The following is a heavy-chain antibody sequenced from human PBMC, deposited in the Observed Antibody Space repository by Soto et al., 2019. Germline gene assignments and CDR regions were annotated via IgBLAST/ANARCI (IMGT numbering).Heavy chain of an antibody. D-gene: IGHD3-22*01. CDR3: ARDGTDYYDSSGYYYPFDY. V-gene: IGHV3-48*03. Sequence: GGSLRLSCAASGFTFSSYEMNWVRQAPGKGLEWASYISSSGSTIYYADSVKGRFTISRDNAKNSLYLQMNSLRAEDTAVYYCARDGTDYYDSSGYYYPFDYWGQGTLVTVSS. CDR2: ISSSGSTI. J-gene: IGHJ4*02. CDR1: GFTFSSYE.